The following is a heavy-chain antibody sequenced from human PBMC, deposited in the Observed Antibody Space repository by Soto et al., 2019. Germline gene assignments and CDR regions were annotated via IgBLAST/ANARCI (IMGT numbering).Heavy chain of an antibody. Sequence: PSETLSLTCSVSGGTINSGDYFWSWIRQPAGKGLEWLGRLYNDERTNYNPSLKSRVTMSMDTSKNQFSLKLTSVTAADSAVYFCAREPLAHSYFDFWGQGTLVTVSS. CDR2: LYNDERT. V-gene: IGHV4-4*07. J-gene: IGHJ4*02. CDR3: AREPLAHSYFDF. CDR1: GGTINSGDYF.